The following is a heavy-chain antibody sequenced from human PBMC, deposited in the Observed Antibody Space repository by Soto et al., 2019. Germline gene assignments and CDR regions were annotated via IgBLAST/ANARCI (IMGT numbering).Heavy chain of an antibody. V-gene: IGHV3-23*01. Sequence: GGSLRLSCAASGFTVSIKYMSWVRQAPGKGLEWVSAISGSGGRTYYADSVKSRFTISRDNSKNTLYLQMNSLRAEDTAVYYCAKDREYYDSSGSWGQGTLVTVSS. D-gene: IGHD3-22*01. J-gene: IGHJ4*02. CDR3: AKDREYYDSSGS. CDR2: ISGSGGRT. CDR1: GFTVSIKY.